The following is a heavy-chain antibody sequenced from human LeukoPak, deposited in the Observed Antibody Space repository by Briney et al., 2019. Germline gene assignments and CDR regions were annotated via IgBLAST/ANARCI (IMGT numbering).Heavy chain of an antibody. CDR2: ITYDGSNK. D-gene: IGHD2-21*02. V-gene: IGHV3-30*18. CDR1: GFTFSSYG. CDR3: AKTSQPYCGGDCSHFDY. Sequence: TGRSLRLSCAASGFTFSSYGMHWVRQAPGKGLEWVAIITYDGSNKYYADSVKGRFTISRDNSKNTLYLQVNSLRVEDTAVYYCAKTSQPYCGGDCSHFDYWGQGTLVTVSS. J-gene: IGHJ4*02.